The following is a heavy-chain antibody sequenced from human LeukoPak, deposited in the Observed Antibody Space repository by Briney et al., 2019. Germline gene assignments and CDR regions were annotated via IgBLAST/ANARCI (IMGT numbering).Heavy chain of an antibody. CDR2: IYYSGST. Sequence: SETPFLTCTVSGASISSYYWTWIRQPPGKGLEWIGYIYYSGSTNYNPSLKSRVTLSVDTSKNQFSLKLSSVTAADTAVYYCARSRAYDYHFDNWGQGTLVTVSS. V-gene: IGHV4-59*01. J-gene: IGHJ4*02. CDR3: ARSRAYDYHFDN. CDR1: GASISSYY. D-gene: IGHD5-12*01.